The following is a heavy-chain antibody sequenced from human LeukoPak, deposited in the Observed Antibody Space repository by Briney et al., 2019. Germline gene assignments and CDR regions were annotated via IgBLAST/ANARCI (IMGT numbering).Heavy chain of an antibody. V-gene: IGHV1-69*01. CDR2: IIPIFGTA. D-gene: IGHD5-12*01. CDR1: GGTFSSYA. Sequence: SVKVSCKASGGTFSSYAISWVRQAPGQGFEWMGGIIPIFGTANYAQKFQGRVTITADESTSTAYMELSSLRSEDTAVYYCARGRNSGYDTVYYYYGMDVWGQGTTVTVSS. J-gene: IGHJ6*02. CDR3: ARGRNSGYDTVYYYYGMDV.